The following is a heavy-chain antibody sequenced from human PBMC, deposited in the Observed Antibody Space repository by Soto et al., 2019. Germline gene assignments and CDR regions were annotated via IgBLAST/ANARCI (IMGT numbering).Heavy chain of an antibody. Sequence: SVKVSCKASGGTFSSYAISWVRQAPGQGLEWMGGIIPIFGTANYAQRFQGRVTITADESTSTAYMELSSLRSEDTAVYYCAREGRATVTTLGYWGQGTLVTVSS. J-gene: IGHJ4*02. CDR3: AREGRATVTTLGY. V-gene: IGHV1-69*13. D-gene: IGHD4-17*01. CDR2: IIPIFGTA. CDR1: GGTFSSYA.